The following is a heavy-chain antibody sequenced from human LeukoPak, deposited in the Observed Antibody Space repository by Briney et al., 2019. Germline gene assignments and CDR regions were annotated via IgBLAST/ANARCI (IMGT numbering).Heavy chain of an antibody. CDR3: ARDYSYGKTTHFDY. CDR1: GGSFSSYY. J-gene: IGHJ4*02. CDR2: IYYSGST. D-gene: IGHD5-18*01. V-gene: IGHV4-59*01. Sequence: SETLSLTCAVYGGSFSSYYWSWIRQPPGKGLEWIGYIYYSGSTNYNPSLKSRVTISVDTCKNQFSLKLSSVTAADTAVYYCARDYSYGKTTHFDYWGQGTLVTVSS.